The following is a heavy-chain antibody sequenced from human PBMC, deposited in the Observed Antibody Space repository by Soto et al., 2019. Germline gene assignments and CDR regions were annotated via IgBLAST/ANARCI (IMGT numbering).Heavy chain of an antibody. J-gene: IGHJ4*02. V-gene: IGHV4-4*07. D-gene: IGHD6-19*01. CDR2: LYSSGNT. CDR3: ARGPYSSGWYVVDY. Sequence: QVQLQESGPGLVKPSETLSLTCTVSGASISAYAWSWIRQPAGKGLEWIGRLYSSGNTNYNPSFKSRLTMSADTSKNQFSLKLSSVTAADTAVYDCARGPYSSGWYVVDYWGQGTLVTVSS. CDR1: GASISAYA.